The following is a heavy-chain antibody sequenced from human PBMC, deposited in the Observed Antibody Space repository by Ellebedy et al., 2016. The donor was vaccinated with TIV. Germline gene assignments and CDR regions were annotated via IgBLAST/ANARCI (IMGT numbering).Heavy chain of an antibody. CDR3: AKTIWFGELFVHKDGMDV. D-gene: IGHD3-10*01. CDR2: ISYDGSNK. J-gene: IGHJ6*02. CDR1: GFTFSSYG. Sequence: GESLKISXAASGFTFSSYGMHWVRQAPGKGLEWVAVISYDGSNKYYADSVKGRFTISRDNSKNTLYLQMNSLRAEDTAVYYCAKTIWFGELFVHKDGMDVWGQGTTVTVSS. V-gene: IGHV3-30*18.